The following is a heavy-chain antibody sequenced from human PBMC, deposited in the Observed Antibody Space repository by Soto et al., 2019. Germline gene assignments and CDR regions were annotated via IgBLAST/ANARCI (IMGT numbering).Heavy chain of an antibody. CDR3: ARDYLPALSTVTGTVDY. Sequence: QVQLVESGGGVVQPGRSLRLSCAASGFTFSSYPMHWVRQAPGKGLEWVAVISYDGGNKYYPDSVKGRFTISRDNSQNTLYLQMNSLRAEDTAVYYCARDYLPALSTVTGTVDYWGQGTLVTVSS. CDR2: ISYDGGNK. J-gene: IGHJ4*02. V-gene: IGHV3-30-3*01. CDR1: GFTFSSYP. D-gene: IGHD6-19*01.